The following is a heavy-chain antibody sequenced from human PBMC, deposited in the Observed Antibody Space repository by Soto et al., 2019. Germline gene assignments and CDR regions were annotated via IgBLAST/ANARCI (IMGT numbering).Heavy chain of an antibody. J-gene: IGHJ6*03. V-gene: IGHV3-30-3*01. D-gene: IGHD6-19*01. Sequence: GGSLRLSCAASGFTFSSYAMHWVRQAPGKGLEWVAVISYDGSNKYYADSVKGRFTISRDNAKNSLYLQMNSLRAEDTSVYYCARDESRSGWYKMDVWGKGTTVTVS. CDR3: ARDESRSGWYKMDV. CDR2: ISYDGSNK. CDR1: GFTFSSYA.